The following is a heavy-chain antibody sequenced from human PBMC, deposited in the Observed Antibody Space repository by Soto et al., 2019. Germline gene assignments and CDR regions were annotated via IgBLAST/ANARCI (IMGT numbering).Heavy chain of an antibody. CDR3: AREKEGLADAFHI. J-gene: IGHJ3*02. Sequence: GGSLRLSCAASGFTFSSYWMHWVRQAPGKGLVWVAVIWYDGSNKYYADSVKGRFTISRDNSKSTLYLQMNSLRAEDTAVYYCAREKEGLADAFHIWCPGPMVTVSS. CDR1: GFTFSSYW. CDR2: IWYDGSNK. V-gene: IGHV3-33*08.